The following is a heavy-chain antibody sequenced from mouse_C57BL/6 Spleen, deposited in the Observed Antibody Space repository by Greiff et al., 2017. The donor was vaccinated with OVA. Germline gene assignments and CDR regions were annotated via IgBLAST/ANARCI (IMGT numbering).Heavy chain of an antibody. CDR2: ISSGGSYT. V-gene: IGHV5-6*02. Sequence: DVMLVESGGDLVKPGGSLKLSCAASGFTFGSYGMSWVRQTPDKRLEWVATISSGGSYTYYPDSVKGRFTISRDNAKNTLYLQMSSLKSEDTAMYYCARRDGYIYAMDYWGQGTSVTVSS. D-gene: IGHD2-3*01. J-gene: IGHJ4*01. CDR1: GFTFGSYG. CDR3: ARRDGYIYAMDY.